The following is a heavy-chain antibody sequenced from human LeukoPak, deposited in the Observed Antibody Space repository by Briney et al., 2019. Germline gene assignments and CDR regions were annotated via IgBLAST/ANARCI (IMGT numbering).Heavy chain of an antibody. CDR2: MNPNSGNT. CDR3: ARPRRTYYYDSDAFDI. V-gene: IGHV1-8*01. Sequence: ASVKVSCKASGYTFTSYDINWVRQATGQGLEWMGWMNPNSGNTGYAQKFQGRDTMTRNTSISTAYMELSSLRSEDTAVYYCARPRRTYYYDSDAFDIWGQGTMVTVSS. D-gene: IGHD3-22*01. J-gene: IGHJ3*02. CDR1: GYTFTSYD.